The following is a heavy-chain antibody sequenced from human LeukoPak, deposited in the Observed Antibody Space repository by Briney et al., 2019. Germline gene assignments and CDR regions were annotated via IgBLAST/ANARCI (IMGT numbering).Heavy chain of an antibody. Sequence: TGGSLRLSCTASGFTFGDYAMSWVRQAPGKGLEWVGFIRSKAYGGTTEYAASVKGRFTISRDDSKSIANLQMNSLKTEDTAVYYCTVTVAEYWGQGTLVTVSS. CDR1: GFTFGDYA. V-gene: IGHV3-49*04. CDR3: TVTVAEY. D-gene: IGHD6-19*01. J-gene: IGHJ4*02. CDR2: IRSKAYGGTT.